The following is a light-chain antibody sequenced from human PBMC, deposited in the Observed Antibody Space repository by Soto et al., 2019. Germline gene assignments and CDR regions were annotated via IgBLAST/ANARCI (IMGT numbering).Light chain of an antibody. CDR1: QSVSSSY. J-gene: IGKJ1*01. Sequence: EIVLTQSPGTLSLSPGDRATLSCRASQSVSSSYLAWYQQKPGQAPRLLIYGASSRATGIPDRFSGSGSGTDFTLTISRLEPEDFAMYYCQQCGRSPWTFGQGTKVDSK. CDR2: GAS. CDR3: QQCGRSPWT. V-gene: IGKV3-20*01.